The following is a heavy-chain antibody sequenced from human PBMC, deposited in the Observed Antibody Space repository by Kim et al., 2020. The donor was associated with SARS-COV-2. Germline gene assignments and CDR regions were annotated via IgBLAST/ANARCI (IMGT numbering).Heavy chain of an antibody. CDR3: TRDLVGYSSSWYDAFDI. J-gene: IGHJ3*02. D-gene: IGHD6-13*01. Sequence: VKGRFTISRDDSKSIAYLQMNSLKTEDTAVYYCTRDLVGYSSSWYDAFDIWGQGTMVTVSS. V-gene: IGHV3-49*02.